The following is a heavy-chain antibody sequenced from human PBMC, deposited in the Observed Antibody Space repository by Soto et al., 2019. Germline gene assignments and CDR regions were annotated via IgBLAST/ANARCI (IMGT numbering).Heavy chain of an antibody. D-gene: IGHD4-17*01. CDR3: ARGHQWVQDDGDWKCVPNDE. CDR2: ISSSSSYI. V-gene: IGHV3-21*01. J-gene: IGHJ4*02. CDR1: GFTFSSYS. Sequence: GGSLRLSCAASGFTFSSYSMNWVRQAPGKGLEWVSSISSSSSYIYYADSVKGRFTISRDNAKNSLYLQMNSLRAEDTAVYYCARGHQWVQDDGDWKCVPNDEWGQGTLVTVSS.